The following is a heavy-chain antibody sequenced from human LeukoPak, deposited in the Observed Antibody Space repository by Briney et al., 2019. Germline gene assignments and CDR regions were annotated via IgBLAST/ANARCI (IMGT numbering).Heavy chain of an antibody. CDR1: GGSFSGYY. V-gene: IGHV4-34*01. J-gene: IGHJ4*02. CDR3: ARPIYYYGSGSFAY. CDR2: INHSGST. D-gene: IGHD3-10*01. Sequence: PSETLSLTCAVYGGSFSGYYWSWIRQPPGKGLEWIGEINHSGSTNYNPSLKSRVTISVDTSKNQFSLKLSSVTAADTAVYYRARPIYYYGSGSFAYWGQGTLVTVSS.